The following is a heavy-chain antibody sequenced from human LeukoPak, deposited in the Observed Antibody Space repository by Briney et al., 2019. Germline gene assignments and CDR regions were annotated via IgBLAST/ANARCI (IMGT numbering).Heavy chain of an antibody. CDR3: AKYGHSGSYGWFDP. D-gene: IGHD1-26*01. J-gene: IGHJ5*02. CDR1: GFTFSSYG. V-gene: IGHV3-30*02. Sequence: GGSLRVYCAASGFTFSSYGMHWVRQAPGKGLEWVAFIRYDGSNKYYADSVKGRFTISRDNSKNTLYLQMNSLRAEDTAVYYCAKYGHSGSYGWFDPWGQGTLVTVSS. CDR2: IRYDGSNK.